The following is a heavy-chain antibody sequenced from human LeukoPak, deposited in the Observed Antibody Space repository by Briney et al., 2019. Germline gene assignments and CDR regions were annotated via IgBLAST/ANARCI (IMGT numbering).Heavy chain of an antibody. CDR1: GFTFSGCA. D-gene: IGHD5-24*01. Sequence: GGSLRLSCAASGFTFSGCAMHWIRQAPGKGLEWVAIISYDGSNKYYADSVKGRFTISRDNARNSLYLQLNSLRVEDTAVYYCARETRWDFDSWGQGTLVTVSS. CDR3: ARETRWDFDS. CDR2: ISYDGSNK. J-gene: IGHJ4*02. V-gene: IGHV3-30-3*01.